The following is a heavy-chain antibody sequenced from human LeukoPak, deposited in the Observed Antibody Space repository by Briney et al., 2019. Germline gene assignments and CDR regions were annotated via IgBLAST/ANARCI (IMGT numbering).Heavy chain of an antibody. CDR1: GYTFTSYG. J-gene: IGHJ4*02. CDR3: ARQSERWELLIRD. V-gene: IGHV1-18*01. D-gene: IGHD1-26*01. CDR2: ISAYNGNT. Sequence: GVSVKVSXKASGYTFTSYGISWVRQAPGQGLEWMGWISAYNGNTNYAQKLQGRVTMTTDTSTSTAYMELRSLRSDDTAVYYCARQSERWELLIRDWGQGTLVTVSS.